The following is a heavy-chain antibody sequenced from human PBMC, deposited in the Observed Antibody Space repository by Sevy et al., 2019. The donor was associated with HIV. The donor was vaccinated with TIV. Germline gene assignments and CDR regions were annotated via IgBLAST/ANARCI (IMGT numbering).Heavy chain of an antibody. CDR2: ISASGDTT. J-gene: IGHJ4*02. D-gene: IGHD3-22*01. Sequence: GGSLRLSCAASGFTFSTYAMSWVRQAPGKGLEWVSAISASGDTTYYADSVKGRFTISRDKSESTLYLQMNSLRAEDTAIYYYTNHYDTGGRLDYFDYWGQGTLVTVSS. CDR1: GFTFSTYA. CDR3: TNHYDTGGRLDYFDY. V-gene: IGHV3-23*01.